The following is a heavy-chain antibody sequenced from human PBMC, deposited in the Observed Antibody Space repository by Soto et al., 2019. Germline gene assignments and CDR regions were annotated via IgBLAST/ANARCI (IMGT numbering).Heavy chain of an antibody. CDR3: AAGIMRRIYYYDSSGYYYDY. CDR2: ISYDGSNK. V-gene: IGHV3-30-3*01. Sequence: GGSLRLSCSASGFTFSSYAMHWVRQAPGKGLEWVAVISYDGSNKYYADSVKGRFTISRDNSKNTLYLQMNSLRAEDTAVYYCAAGIMRRIYYYDSSGYYYDYWGQGTLVTVSS. D-gene: IGHD3-22*01. J-gene: IGHJ4*02. CDR1: GFTFSSYA.